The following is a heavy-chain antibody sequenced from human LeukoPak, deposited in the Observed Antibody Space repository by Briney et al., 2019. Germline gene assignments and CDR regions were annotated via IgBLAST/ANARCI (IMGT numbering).Heavy chain of an antibody. J-gene: IGHJ4*02. V-gene: IGHV4-59*12. CDR3: ARDHGGSYYYFDY. CDR1: GGSISSYY. D-gene: IGHD1-26*01. CDR2: IYDSGST. Sequence: SETLSLTCTVSGGSISSYYWSWIRQPPGKGLEWIGYIYDSGSTNYNPSLKSRVTISVDTSKKQFSLKLSSVTAADTAVYYCARDHGGSYYYFDYWGQGTLVTVSP.